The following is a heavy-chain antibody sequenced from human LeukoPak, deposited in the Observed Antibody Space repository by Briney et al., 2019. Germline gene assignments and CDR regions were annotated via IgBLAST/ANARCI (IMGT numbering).Heavy chain of an antibody. CDR2: FHPEDGET. CDR1: GYTLNELS. J-gene: IGHJ5*02. CDR3: AADRFCTSTTCFGNWFDP. Sequence: ASVKVSCKVSGYTLNELSMHWVRQSPGKGLEWMGPFHPEDGETIYAQKFQGRVSMTEDTSTDTAYIELSSLKSEDTAVYYCAADRFCTSTTCFGNWFDPWGQGTLVTVSS. V-gene: IGHV1-24*01. D-gene: IGHD2-2*01.